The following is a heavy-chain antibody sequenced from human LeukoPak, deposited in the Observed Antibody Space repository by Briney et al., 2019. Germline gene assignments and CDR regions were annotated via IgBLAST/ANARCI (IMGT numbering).Heavy chain of an antibody. CDR3: ARRLAQYDCFDP. D-gene: IGHD3-9*01. V-gene: IGHV6-1*01. CDR1: GDSVSSNSVT. Sequence: SHTLSLTCAISGDSVSSNSVTWNWIRQSPSRGLEWLGRTYYRSTWYNDYAVSVRGRITVNPDTSKNQFSLHLNSVTPEDTAVYYCARRLAQYDCFDPWGQGILVTVSS. CDR2: TYYRSTWYN. J-gene: IGHJ5*02.